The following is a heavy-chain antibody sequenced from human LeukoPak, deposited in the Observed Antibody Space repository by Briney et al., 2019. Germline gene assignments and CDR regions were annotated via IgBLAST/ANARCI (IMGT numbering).Heavy chain of an antibody. J-gene: IGHJ4*02. CDR3: ARDRSGGWYAYFDY. D-gene: IGHD6-19*01. V-gene: IGHV4-59*01. CDR1: GGSISSYY. Sequence: PSETLSLTCTVSGGSISSYYWSWIRQPPGKGLEWIGSIYYSGSTNYNPSLESRVTISVDTSKNQFSLKLSSVTAADTAVYYCARDRSGGWYAYFDYWGQGTLVTVSS. CDR2: IYYSGST.